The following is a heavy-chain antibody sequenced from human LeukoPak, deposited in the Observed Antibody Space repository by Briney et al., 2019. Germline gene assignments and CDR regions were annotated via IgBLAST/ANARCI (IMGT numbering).Heavy chain of an antibody. J-gene: IGHJ3*02. CDR2: INPNSGGT. CDR1: GYTFTGHY. CDR3: ARCSTPHWIFDAFDI. D-gene: IGHD1-1*01. V-gene: IGHV1-2*02. Sequence: ASVKVSCKASGYTFTGHYMHWVRQAPGQGPEWMGWINPNSGGTNYAQKFQGRVTMTRDTSISTAYMELRGLRSDDTAVYYCARCSTPHWIFDAFDIWGQGTMVTVSS.